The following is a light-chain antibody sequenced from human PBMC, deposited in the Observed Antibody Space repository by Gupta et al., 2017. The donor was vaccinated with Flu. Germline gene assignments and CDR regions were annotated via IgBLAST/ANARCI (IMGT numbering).Light chain of an antibody. CDR3: QQYNNWPPFT. V-gene: IGKV3-15*01. J-gene: IGKJ3*01. CDR1: QSVSSN. Sequence: EIVITQSPATLSVSPGERVTLSCRASQSVSSNLAWYQQKPGQAPRLLIYGASTRATGIPARFSGSGSGTEFTLTISSLQSEDFAVYYCQQYNNWPPFTFGPGTKVDIK. CDR2: GAS.